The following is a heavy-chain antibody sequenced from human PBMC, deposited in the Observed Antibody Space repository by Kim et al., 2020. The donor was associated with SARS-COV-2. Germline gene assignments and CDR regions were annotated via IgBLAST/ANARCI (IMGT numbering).Heavy chain of an antibody. D-gene: IGHD3-22*01. CDR3: ARDFSMIVVAKEACFDY. CDR2: ISSSSTI. V-gene: IGHV3-48*02. Sequence: GGSLRLSCAASGFTFSSYSMNWVRQAPGKGLEWVSYISSSSTIYYADSVKGRFTISRDNAKNSLYLQMNSLRDEDTAVYYCARDFSMIVVAKEACFDYWGQGTLVTVSS. J-gene: IGHJ4*02. CDR1: GFTFSSYS.